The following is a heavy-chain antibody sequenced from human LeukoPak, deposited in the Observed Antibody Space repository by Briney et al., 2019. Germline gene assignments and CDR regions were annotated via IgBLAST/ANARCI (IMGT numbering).Heavy chain of an antibody. CDR2: IIPILGIA. J-gene: IGHJ4*02. CDR3: ARNWGDYFDY. CDR1: GGTFSSYT. D-gene: IGHD7-27*01. V-gene: IGHV1-69*02. Sequence: SVKVSCKXSGGTFSSYTISWVRQAPGQGLEWMGRIIPILGIANYSQKFQGRVTITADKSTSTAYMELSSLRSDDTAVYYCARNWGDYFDYWGQGTLVTVSS.